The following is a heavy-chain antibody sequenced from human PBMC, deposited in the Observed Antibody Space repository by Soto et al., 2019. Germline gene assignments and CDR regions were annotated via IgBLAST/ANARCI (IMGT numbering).Heavy chain of an antibody. CDR2: TYYRSRWYN. CDR1: GDSVSSNSAA. V-gene: IGHV6-1*01. D-gene: IGHD1-7*01. J-gene: IGHJ6*03. Sequence: QVQLQESGPGLVKPSQTLSLTCAISGDSVSSNSAAWNWIRQSPSRGLVWLGRTYYRSRWYNDYAVSVRSRITVNPDTSKYQFSLQLTSVTPEDPAVYYCAGTTSHSWYSMDVWGKGTTVTVSS. CDR3: AGTTSHSWYSMDV.